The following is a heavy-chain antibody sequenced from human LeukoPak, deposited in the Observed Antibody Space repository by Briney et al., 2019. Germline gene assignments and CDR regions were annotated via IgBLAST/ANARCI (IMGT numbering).Heavy chain of an antibody. D-gene: IGHD6-13*01. V-gene: IGHV3-15*01. CDR3: TTDRKSPWYVAYYYYMDV. J-gene: IGHJ6*03. CDR2: IKSKTDGGTT. CDR1: GFTFSNAW. Sequence: GGSLRLSCAASGFTFSNAWMSWVRQAPGKGLEWVGRIKSKTDGGTTDYAAPVKGRFTISRDDSKNTLYLQMNSLKTEDTAVYYCTTDRKSPWYVAYYYYMDVWGKGTTVTVSS.